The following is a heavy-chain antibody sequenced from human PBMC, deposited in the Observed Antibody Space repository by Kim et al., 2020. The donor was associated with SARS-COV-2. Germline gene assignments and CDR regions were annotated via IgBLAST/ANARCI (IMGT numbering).Heavy chain of an antibody. Sequence: GGSLRLSCAASGFTFNTFAISWVRQAPGKGLEWVAGISGSGGFTYYADSVKGRFTISRDNPKNTLYLQMNSLRADDTAVYYCAKDRYSGSYNEYFGMDVWGQGTTVTVSS. CDR2: ISGSGGFT. CDR3: AKDRYSGSYNEYFGMDV. CDR1: GFTFNTFA. V-gene: IGHV3-23*01. J-gene: IGHJ6*02. D-gene: IGHD1-26*01.